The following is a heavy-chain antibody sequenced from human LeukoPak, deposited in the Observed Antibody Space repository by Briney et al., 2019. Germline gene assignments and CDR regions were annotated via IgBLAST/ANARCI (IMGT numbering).Heavy chain of an antibody. D-gene: IGHD2-21*02. Sequence: PSETLSLTCTVSGGSISGTSYYWGWIRQPPGKGLEWIGSIYYSGSTYYNPSLKSRVTISVDTSKNQFSLKLSSVTAADTAVYYCARISPPYCGGDCHGNYWGQGTLVTVSS. V-gene: IGHV4-39*07. CDR2: IYYSGST. CDR1: GGSISGTSYY. J-gene: IGHJ4*02. CDR3: ARISPPYCGGDCHGNY.